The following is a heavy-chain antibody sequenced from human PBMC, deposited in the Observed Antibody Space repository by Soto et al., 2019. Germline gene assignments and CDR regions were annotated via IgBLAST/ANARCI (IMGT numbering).Heavy chain of an antibody. J-gene: IGHJ4*02. Sequence: GGSLRLSCAASGFTFSSYGMHWVRQAPGKGLEWVAVIWYDGSNKYYADSVKGRFTISRDNSKNTLYLQMNSLRAEDTAVYYCARDLSGDYLFDYWGQGTLVTVSS. CDR1: GFTFSSYG. CDR3: ARDLSGDYLFDY. D-gene: IGHD4-17*01. CDR2: IWYDGSNK. V-gene: IGHV3-33*01.